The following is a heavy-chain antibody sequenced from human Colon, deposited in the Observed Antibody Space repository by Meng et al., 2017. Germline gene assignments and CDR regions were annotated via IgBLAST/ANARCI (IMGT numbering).Heavy chain of an antibody. J-gene: IGHJ4*02. D-gene: IGHD3-16*01. CDR1: GFTFSSYA. V-gene: IGHV3-23*01. CDR3: ANHLGEYFDY. Sequence: GESLKISYAASGFTFSSYAMSWVRQAPGKGLEWVSAISGSGGSTYYADSVKGRFTISRDNSKNTLYLQMNSLRAEDTAVYYCANHLGEYFDYWGQGTPVTVSS. CDR2: ISGSGGST.